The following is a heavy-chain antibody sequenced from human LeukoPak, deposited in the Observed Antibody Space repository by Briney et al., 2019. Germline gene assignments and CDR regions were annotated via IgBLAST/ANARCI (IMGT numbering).Heavy chain of an antibody. D-gene: IGHD1-26*01. CDR3: AREGSYSGSNTHDY. Sequence: GESLKISCAGSGFSFTDYWIGWVRQMPGKGLEWMGIIYPGDSDTRYSPSFQGQVTISADKSISTAYLQWSSLKASDTAMYYCAREGSYSGSNTHDYWGQGTLVTVSS. V-gene: IGHV5-51*01. J-gene: IGHJ4*02. CDR1: GFSFTDYW. CDR2: IYPGDSDT.